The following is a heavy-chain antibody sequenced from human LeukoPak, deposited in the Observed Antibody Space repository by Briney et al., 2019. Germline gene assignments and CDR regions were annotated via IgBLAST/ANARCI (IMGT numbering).Heavy chain of an antibody. Sequence: GGSLRLSCAASGFTVSTNYMSWVRQAPGKGLEWVLVFYSGGNTYYADSVKGRFTVSSDNSKNTLYLQMNSLRAEDTAVYYCVRDQNYWGQGTLVTVSS. CDR2: FYSGGNT. CDR1: GFTVSTNY. CDR3: VRDQNY. J-gene: IGHJ4*02. V-gene: IGHV3-53*01.